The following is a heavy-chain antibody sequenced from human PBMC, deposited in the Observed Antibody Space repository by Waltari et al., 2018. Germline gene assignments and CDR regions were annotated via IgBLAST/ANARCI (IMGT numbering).Heavy chain of an antibody. CDR1: GVTFSRSW. Sequence: EVQLVESGGGQVQPGGSLRLSCAPSGVTFSRSWIHWCRQFPGKGQMWVSRINNDGSSTVYAESVKGRLTISRDDAKNTVSLQRNNLSAEDTALYYCARAGLLGAFDVWGQGTMVTVSS. CDR2: INNDGSST. J-gene: IGHJ3*01. D-gene: IGHD2-15*01. V-gene: IGHV3-74*03. CDR3: ARAGLLGAFDV.